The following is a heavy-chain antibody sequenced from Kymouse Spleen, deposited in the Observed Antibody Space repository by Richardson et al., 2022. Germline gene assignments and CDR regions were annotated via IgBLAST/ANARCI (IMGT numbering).Heavy chain of an antibody. CDR3: ARDAYGSGSYYLYYYYYGMDV. CDR2: IYYSGST. J-gene: IGHJ6*02. V-gene: IGHV4-61*01. CDR1: GGSVSSGSYY. Sequence: QVQLQESGPGLVKPSETLSLTCTVSGGSVSSGSYYWSWIRQPPGKGLEWIGYIYYSGSTNYNPSLKSRVTISVDTSKNQFSLKLSSVTAADTAVYYCARDAYGSGSYYLYYYYYGMDVWGQGTTVTVSS. D-gene: IGHD3-10*01.